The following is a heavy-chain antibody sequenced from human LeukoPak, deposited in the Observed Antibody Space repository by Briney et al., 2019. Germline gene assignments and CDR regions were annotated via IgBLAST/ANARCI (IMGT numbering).Heavy chain of an antibody. J-gene: IGHJ4*02. D-gene: IGHD5-12*01. V-gene: IGHV3-23*01. CDR3: AKDLSDGGYNFDF. Sequence: GGSLRLSCAASGFTFSSYGMSWVRQAPGKGLEWVSAISGSGGSTYYADSVKGRFTLSRDNSKNTLYLQMNSLRAEDTALYYCAKDLSDGGYNFDFWGQGTLVTVSS. CDR1: GFTFSSYG. CDR2: ISGSGGST.